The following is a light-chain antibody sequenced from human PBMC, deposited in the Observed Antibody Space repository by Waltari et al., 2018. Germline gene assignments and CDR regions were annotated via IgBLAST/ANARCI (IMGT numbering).Light chain of an antibody. J-gene: IGKJ4*01. Sequence: IQMTQSPSSLSASVGDTVTVTCRASQHIRTQLNWYQQKPATAPKLLIYGASTLPRGVPSRFSGSGSGTDFSLTISNLQAEDVAVYSCQQYYDSPLTFGGGTKVEIK. CDR1: QHIRTQ. V-gene: IGKV1-6*02. CDR3: QQYYDSPLT. CDR2: GAS.